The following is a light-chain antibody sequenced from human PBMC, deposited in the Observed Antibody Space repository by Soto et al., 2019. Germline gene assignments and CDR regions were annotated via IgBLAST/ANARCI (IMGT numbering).Light chain of an antibody. CDR1: SSDVGGYNY. V-gene: IGLV2-11*01. J-gene: IGLJ1*01. Sequence: QSVLTQPRSVSGSPGQSVTISCIGSSSDVGGYNYVSWYQQHPGKAPKLIIYDVGKRPSGVPDRFSGSKSGNTASLTISGLQAEDEADYYCCSYAGNPFVFGTGTKLTVL. CDR2: DVG. CDR3: CSYAGNPFV.